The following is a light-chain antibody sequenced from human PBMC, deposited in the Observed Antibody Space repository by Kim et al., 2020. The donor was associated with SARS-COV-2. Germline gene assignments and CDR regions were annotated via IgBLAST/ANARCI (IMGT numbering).Light chain of an antibody. CDR1: QNIFTY. CDR2: DAS. V-gene: IGKV3-11*01. CDR3: QQRANWPIT. Sequence: LSPGERGNLSCRASQNIFTYLAWYQQKPGQSPRLLIYDASKRATGIPTRFSGSGSGTEFTLTINSLEAEDFAVYYCQQRANWPITFGQGTRVEIK. J-gene: IGKJ5*01.